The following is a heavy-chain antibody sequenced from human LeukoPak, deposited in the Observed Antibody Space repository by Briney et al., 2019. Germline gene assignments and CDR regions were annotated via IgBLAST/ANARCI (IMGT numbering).Heavy chain of an antibody. CDR2: IYYSGST. J-gene: IGHJ6*03. D-gene: IGHD4-11*01. V-gene: IGHV4-59*01. CDR3: ARDRSVTTSMYYCYMDV. CDR1: GGSISSYY. Sequence: PSETLSLTCTVSGGSISSYYWSWIRQPPGKGLEWIGYIYYSGSTNYNPSLKSRVTISVDTSKNQFSLKLSSVTAADTAVYYCARDRSVTTSMYYCYMDVWGKGTTVTVSS.